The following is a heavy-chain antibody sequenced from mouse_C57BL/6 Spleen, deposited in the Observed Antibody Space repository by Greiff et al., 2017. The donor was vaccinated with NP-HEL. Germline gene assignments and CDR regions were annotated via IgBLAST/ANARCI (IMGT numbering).Heavy chain of an antibody. V-gene: IGHV1-61*01. D-gene: IGHD2-3*01. CDR1: GYTFTSYW. CDR2: IYPSDSET. J-gene: IGHJ4*01. Sequence: VQLQQPGAELVRPGSSVKLSCKASGYTFTSYWMDWVKQRPGQGLEWIGNIYPSDSETHYNQKFKDKATLTVDKSSSTAYMQLSSLTSEDSAVYYCASRWLSDYYAMDYWGQGTSVTVSS. CDR3: ASRWLSDYYAMDY.